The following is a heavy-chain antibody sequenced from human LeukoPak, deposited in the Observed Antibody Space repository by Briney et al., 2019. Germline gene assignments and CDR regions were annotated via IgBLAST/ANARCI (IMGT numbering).Heavy chain of an antibody. V-gene: IGHV3-9*01. D-gene: IGHD5-12*01. J-gene: IGHJ6*02. Sequence: PGGSLRLSCAASGFTFDDYAMHWVRQAPGKGLEWVSGISWNSGSIGYADSVKGRFTISRDNAKSSLYLQMNSLRAEDTALYYCAKSMATTYYGMDVWGQGTTVTVSS. CDR3: AKSMATTYYGMDV. CDR1: GFTFDDYA. CDR2: ISWNSGSI.